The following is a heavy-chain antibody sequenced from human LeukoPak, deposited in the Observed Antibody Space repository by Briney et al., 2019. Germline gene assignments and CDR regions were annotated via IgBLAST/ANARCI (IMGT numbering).Heavy chain of an antibody. D-gene: IGHD2-2*01. CDR3: ARIPCSSTSCPPRDYYYYYGMDV. J-gene: IGHJ6*02. CDR2: IYPGDSDT. V-gene: IGHV5-51*01. Sequence: GESLKISCKGSGYSFTSYWIGWVRQMPGKGLEWMGIIYPGDSDTRYSPSFQGQVTISADKSISTAYLQWSSLKVSDTAMYYCARIPCSSTSCPPRDYYYYYGMDVWGQGTTVTVSS. CDR1: GYSFTSYW.